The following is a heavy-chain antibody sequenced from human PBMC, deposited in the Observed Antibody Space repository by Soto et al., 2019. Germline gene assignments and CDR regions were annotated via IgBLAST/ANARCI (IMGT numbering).Heavy chain of an antibody. Sequence: QVQLVESGGGVVQPGRSLRLSCAASGFTFSSYAMHWVRQAPGKGLEWVAVISYDGSNKYYADSVKGRFTISRDNSKNTLYLQMNSLRAEDTAVYYCARDMSDILTGYFSPITPSYGMDVWGQGTTVTVSS. CDR2: ISYDGSNK. CDR1: GFTFSSYA. CDR3: ARDMSDILTGYFSPITPSYGMDV. V-gene: IGHV3-30-3*01. J-gene: IGHJ6*02. D-gene: IGHD3-9*01.